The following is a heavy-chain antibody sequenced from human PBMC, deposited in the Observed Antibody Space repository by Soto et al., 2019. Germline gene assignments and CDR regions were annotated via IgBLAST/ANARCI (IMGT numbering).Heavy chain of an antibody. CDR1: GYSFTRNG. D-gene: IGHD1-26*01. CDR3: VRDRDSDTWPSRDV. Sequence: QVHLVQSGAELKKPGASVRVSCKASGYSFTRNGISWVRQAPGQGLEWMGWISAKNGDTNYAQKFQGRVIMTTDTSRSTAYMDLRSLRSDDTAVYYCVRDRDSDTWPSRDVWGQGTTVTVSS. CDR2: ISAKNGDT. J-gene: IGHJ6*02. V-gene: IGHV1-18*01.